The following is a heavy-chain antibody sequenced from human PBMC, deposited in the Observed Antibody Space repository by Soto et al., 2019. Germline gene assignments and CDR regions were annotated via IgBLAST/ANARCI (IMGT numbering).Heavy chain of an antibody. CDR2: IKSKTDGGTT. CDR1: GFTFSNAW. Sequence: EVQLVESGGGLVKPGGSLRLSCAASGFTFSNAWMSWVRQAPGKGLEWVGRIKSKTDGGTTDYAAPVKGRYTISRDDSKNTLYLQMNSLKTEDTAVYYCPTDPSSGWRYYFDYWGQGTLVTVSS. V-gene: IGHV3-15*01. D-gene: IGHD6-19*01. CDR3: PTDPSSGWRYYFDY. J-gene: IGHJ4*02.